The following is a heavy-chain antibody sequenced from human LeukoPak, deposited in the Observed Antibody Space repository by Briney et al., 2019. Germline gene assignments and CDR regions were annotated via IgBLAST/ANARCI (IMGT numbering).Heavy chain of an antibody. CDR2: INDDGRST. V-gene: IGHV3-74*01. CDR3: ARNAPDDYGSGSYLF. CDR1: GFTFSSYW. J-gene: IGHJ4*02. Sequence: LPGGSLRLSCAASGFTFSSYWMPWVRQAPGKGLVGVSRINDDGRSTSYAHSVKGRFTISRDNAKNTLYLQMNSLRAEDTAGYYCARNAPDDYGSGSYLFWGQGTLVTVSS. D-gene: IGHD3-10*01.